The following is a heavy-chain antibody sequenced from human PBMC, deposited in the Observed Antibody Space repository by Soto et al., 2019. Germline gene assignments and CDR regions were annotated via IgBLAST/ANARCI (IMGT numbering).Heavy chain of an antibody. CDR1: GGSFSGYY. Sequence: SETLSLTCAVSGGSFSGYYWSWIRQPPGKGLEWIGEINHSGSTNYNPSLRSRVIMSVDTSKNHFSLKLTSVTAADTAVYYCAGVNQNWNYPPSYYYVIDVWGQGTTVTVSS. J-gene: IGHJ6*02. CDR3: AGVNQNWNYPPSYYYVIDV. CDR2: INHSGST. D-gene: IGHD1-7*01. V-gene: IGHV4-34*01.